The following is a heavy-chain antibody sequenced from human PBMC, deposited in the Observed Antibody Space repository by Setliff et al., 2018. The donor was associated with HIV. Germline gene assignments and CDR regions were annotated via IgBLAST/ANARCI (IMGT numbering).Heavy chain of an antibody. CDR3: AGHSTTWYPNWFDP. CDR1: GFTFTISW. Sequence: PGGSLRLSCAASGFTFTISWMNWVRQAPGKGLEWVANIKQGGSEKKYEDSVKGRFSISRDNAKQSMHLQMDSLRAEDTAVYYCAGHSTTWYPNWFDPWGQGTLVTVSS. D-gene: IGHD2-2*01. CDR2: IKQGGSEK. J-gene: IGHJ5*02. V-gene: IGHV3-7*03.